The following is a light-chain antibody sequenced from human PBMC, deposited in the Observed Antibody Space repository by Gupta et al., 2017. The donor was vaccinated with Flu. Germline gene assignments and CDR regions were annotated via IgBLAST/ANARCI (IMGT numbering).Light chain of an antibody. V-gene: IGKV1-39*01. J-gene: IGKJ2*01. CDR3: QQSYSTPF. CDR1: QSISSY. Sequence: SPSSLSASVGDRVTITCRASQSISSYLNWYQQKPGKAPKLLIYAASRLQSGAPSRFSGSGSGTDFTLTSSRLQPEDFATYYWQQSYSTPFFGQGTKLEIK. CDR2: AAS.